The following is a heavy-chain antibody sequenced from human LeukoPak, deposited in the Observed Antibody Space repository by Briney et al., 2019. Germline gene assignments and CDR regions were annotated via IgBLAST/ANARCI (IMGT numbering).Heavy chain of an antibody. CDR1: GGPFRGYD. Sequence: SETLSLTCALYGGPFRGYDWSWIRQPRGKGLEWMADMSHSGSTNYNPTLKSRVTISVDTSKNQFSLTLSSVTAADTAIYYCARDIDGGGAYSWFDPWGQGTLVTVSS. CDR3: ARDIDGGGAYSWFDP. J-gene: IGHJ5*02. V-gene: IGHV4-34*01. CDR2: MSHSGST. D-gene: IGHD2-21*01.